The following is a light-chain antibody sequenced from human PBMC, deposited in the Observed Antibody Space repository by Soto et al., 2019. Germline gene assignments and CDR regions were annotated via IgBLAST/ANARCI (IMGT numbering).Light chain of an antibody. Sequence: QSVLTQPASVSGSPGQSITISCTGTSSDVGGYNWVSWYQQHPGKAPKLMIYDVSNRPSGVSNRFSGSKSGNTASLTISGLQAEDEADYCCSSYTSSITYVFGTGTKVTVL. V-gene: IGLV2-14*03. CDR3: SSYTSSITYV. J-gene: IGLJ1*01. CDR1: SSDVGGYNW. CDR2: DVS.